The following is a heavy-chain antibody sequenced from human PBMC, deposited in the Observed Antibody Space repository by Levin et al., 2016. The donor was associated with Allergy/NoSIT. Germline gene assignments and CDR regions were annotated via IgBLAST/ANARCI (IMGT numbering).Heavy chain of an antibody. Sequence: VRQAPGKGLEWVSYISSSSSTIYYADSVKGRFTISRDNAKNSLYLQMNSLRDEDTAVYYCARDRLLRGYNWFDPWGQGTLVTVSS. V-gene: IGHV3-48*02. J-gene: IGHJ5*02. CDR2: ISSSSSTI. CDR3: ARDRLLRGYNWFDP. D-gene: IGHD4-23*01.